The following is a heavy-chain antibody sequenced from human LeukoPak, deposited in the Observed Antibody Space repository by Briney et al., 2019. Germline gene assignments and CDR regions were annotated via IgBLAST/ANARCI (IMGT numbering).Heavy chain of an antibody. V-gene: IGHV4-34*01. J-gene: IGHJ4*02. CDR1: GGSFSGYY. CDR3: ARFDYYDSSGYRVGYFDY. D-gene: IGHD3-22*01. CDR2: INHSGST. Sequence: SETLSPTCAVYGGSFSGYYWSWIRQPPGEGLEWIGEINHSGSTNYNTSLKSRVTISVDTSRNQFSLKLSSVTAADTAVYYRARFDYYDSSGYRVGYFDYWGQGTLVTVSS.